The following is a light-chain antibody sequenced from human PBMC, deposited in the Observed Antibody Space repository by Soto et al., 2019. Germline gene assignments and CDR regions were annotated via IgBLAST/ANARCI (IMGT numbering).Light chain of an antibody. CDR2: SAS. V-gene: IGKV3-15*01. J-gene: IGKJ5*01. CDR1: QSVSSN. CDR3: QQYNNWPPG. Sequence: EIVMTQSPATLSVSPGERATLSCRASQSVSSNLAWYQQKPGQAPRLLIYSASTRATGTPARFSGSGSGTEFTLTISSLQSEDFAVYYCQQYNNWPPGFGQGTRLEIK.